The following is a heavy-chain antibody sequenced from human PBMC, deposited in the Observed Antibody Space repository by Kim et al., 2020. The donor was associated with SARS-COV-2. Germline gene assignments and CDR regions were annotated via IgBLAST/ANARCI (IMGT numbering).Heavy chain of an antibody. J-gene: IGHJ6*01. CDR1: GFTFSSSW. V-gene: IGHV3-33*08. CDR2: IWNDSSSK. CDR3: AGDTPGSYYG. Sequence: GGSLRLSCAASGFTFSSSWMHWVRQAPGKGLEWVACIWNDSSSKYSDDAVKARFTFSIANAKSTLYLQMTSLRPENTAVYSCAGDTPGSYYG.